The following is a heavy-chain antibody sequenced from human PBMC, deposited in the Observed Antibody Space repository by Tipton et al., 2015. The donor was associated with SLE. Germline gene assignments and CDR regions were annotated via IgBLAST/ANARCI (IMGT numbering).Heavy chain of an antibody. Sequence: GSLRLSCAASGFTFSNAWMSWVRQAPGKGLEWVGRIKSKTDGGTTDYAAPVKGRFTISSDDSKNTLYLQMNSLKTEDTAVYYCTTDQRYSSSSPNYWGQGTLVTVSS. CDR1: GFTFSNAW. V-gene: IGHV3-15*01. J-gene: IGHJ4*02. CDR2: IKSKTDGGTT. D-gene: IGHD6-6*01. CDR3: TTDQRYSSSSPNY.